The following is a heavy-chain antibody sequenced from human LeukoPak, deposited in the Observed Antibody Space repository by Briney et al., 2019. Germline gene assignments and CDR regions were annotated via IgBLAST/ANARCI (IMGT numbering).Heavy chain of an antibody. CDR3: ARRDDHNGRDY. J-gene: IGHJ4*02. CDR2: IYSGGST. V-gene: IGHV3-53*01. Sequence: PGGSLRLSRVVSGFTFSNNYMSWVRQAPRKGLEWVSLIYSGGSTYYADSVKGRFTISRDNSKNTVYLQMNSLRAEDTAMYYCARRDDHNGRDYWGQGTLVTVSS. D-gene: IGHD5-24*01. CDR1: GFTFSNNY.